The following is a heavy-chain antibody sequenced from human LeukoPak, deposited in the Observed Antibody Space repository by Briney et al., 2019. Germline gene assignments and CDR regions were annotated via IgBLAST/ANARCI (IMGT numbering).Heavy chain of an antibody. CDR3: ARAFHSSGWSFHPPAGDFDY. Sequence: ASVKVSCKASGYTFTSYGISWVRQAPGQGLEWMGWISAYNGNTNCAQKLQGRVTMTTDTSTSTAYMELRSLRSDDTAVYYCARAFHSSGWSFHPPAGDFDYWGQGTLVTVSS. CDR2: ISAYNGNT. CDR1: GYTFTSYG. D-gene: IGHD6-19*01. J-gene: IGHJ4*02. V-gene: IGHV1-18*01.